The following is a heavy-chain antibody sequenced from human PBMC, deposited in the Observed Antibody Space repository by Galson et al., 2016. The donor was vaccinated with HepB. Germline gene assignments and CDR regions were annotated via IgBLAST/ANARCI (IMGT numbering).Heavy chain of an antibody. CDR3: AHFDYGMDV. CDR2: IFWDDDK. Sequence: PALVKPTQTLTLTCTFSGFSLTTSGVGVGWIRQPPGRALEWLTLIFWDDDKRYNPSLKSRLTIAKDTSKNQVVLRMANVDPVDTATYYCAHFDYGMDVWGQGTTVTVSS. CDR1: GFSLTTSGVG. J-gene: IGHJ6*02. V-gene: IGHV2-5*02.